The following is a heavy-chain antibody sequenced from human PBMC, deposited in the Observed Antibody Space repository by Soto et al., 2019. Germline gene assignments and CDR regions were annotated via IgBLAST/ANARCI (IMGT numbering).Heavy chain of an antibody. J-gene: IGHJ6*02. V-gene: IGHV1-69*13. CDR1: GATFSSYA. CDR3: ARDPRTLWFAELVVHPTPGEKFGYYYGMDF. Sequence: GASVKVSCKASGATFSSYAISWVRQAPGQGLECMGGIIPIFGTANYAQRFQGRVTITADESTSTAYMELSSLRSEDTAVYYCARDPRTLWFAELVVHPTPGEKFGYYYGMDFWGQATTGTV. D-gene: IGHD3-10*01. CDR2: IIPIFGTA.